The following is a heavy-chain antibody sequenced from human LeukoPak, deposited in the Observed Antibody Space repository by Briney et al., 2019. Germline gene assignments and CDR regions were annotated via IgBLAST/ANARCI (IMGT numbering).Heavy chain of an antibody. CDR3: ARGRWFGELGY. CDR1: GFTFSDYY. V-gene: IGHV3-11*05. J-gene: IGHJ4*02. Sequence: PGGSLRLSCAASGFTFSDYYMSWIREAPGKGRVWVSYISSSSSYTNYADSVKGRFTISRDNAKNSLYLQMNSLRAEDTAVYYCARGRWFGELGYWGRGALVTVSS. D-gene: IGHD3-10*01. CDR2: ISSSSSYT.